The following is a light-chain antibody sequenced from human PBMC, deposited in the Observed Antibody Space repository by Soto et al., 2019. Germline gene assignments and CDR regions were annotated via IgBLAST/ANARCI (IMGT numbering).Light chain of an antibody. CDR3: QQNADFPYT. CDR2: DAA. J-gene: IGKJ2*01. V-gene: IGKV1-33*01. Sequence: DIQMTQSPSSLSASVGDTVTITCQASQDIGNDLKWYQQKPGKAPTLLIYDAADLEAGVSSKFSGSGSGTDFTFTINYLQPEDFATYYCQQNADFPYTLGLGTKLEIK. CDR1: QDIGND.